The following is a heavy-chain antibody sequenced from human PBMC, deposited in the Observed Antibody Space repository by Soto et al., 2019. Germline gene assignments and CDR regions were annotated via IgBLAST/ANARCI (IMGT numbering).Heavy chain of an antibody. J-gene: IGHJ3*02. D-gene: IGHD5-18*01. V-gene: IGHV3-30-3*01. CDR1: GFSFSIYA. Sequence: QVQLVESGGGVVQPGRSLRLSCAASGFSFSIYAMHWVRQAPGKGLEWVAVISYHGSTEYYGDSVKGRFTISRDNSKNTLYLQMYSPRPEDTAIYYCARGYSYGPNWESDALDIWGQGAMVTVSS. CDR3: ARGYSYGPNWESDALDI. CDR2: ISYHGSTE.